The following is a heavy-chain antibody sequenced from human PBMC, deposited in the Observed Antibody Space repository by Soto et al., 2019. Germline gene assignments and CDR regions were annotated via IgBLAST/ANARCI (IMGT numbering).Heavy chain of an antibody. D-gene: IGHD3-9*01. CDR1: VYTFTSYG. V-gene: IGHV1-18*04. CDR2: ISAYNGNT. CDR3: ARGVRSSTYFDGFDY. Sequence: GXSVKVSCKASVYTFTSYGISWVRQAPGQGLEWMGWISAYNGNTNYAQKLQGRVTMTTDTSTSTAYMELRSLRSDDTAVYYCARGVRSSTYFDGFDYWGQGTLVTVSS. J-gene: IGHJ4*02.